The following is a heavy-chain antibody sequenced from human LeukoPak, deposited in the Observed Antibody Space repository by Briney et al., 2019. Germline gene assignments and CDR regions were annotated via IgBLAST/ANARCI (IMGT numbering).Heavy chain of an antibody. CDR1: GLTFSNAW. CDR2: IKTKTDGGTT. CDR3: AKDENFRPRSLLLHYYGMDV. J-gene: IGHJ6*02. Sequence: PGGSLRLSCAASGLTFSNAWMSWVRQAPGKGLEWVGRIKTKTDGGTTDYAAPVKGRFTISRDDSKNTLYLQMNSLRAEDTAVYYCAKDENFRPRSLLLHYYGMDVWGQGTTVTVSS. D-gene: IGHD3-22*01. V-gene: IGHV3-15*01.